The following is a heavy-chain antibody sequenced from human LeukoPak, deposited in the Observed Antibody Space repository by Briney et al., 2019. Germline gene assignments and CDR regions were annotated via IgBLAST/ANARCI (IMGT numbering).Heavy chain of an antibody. CDR1: GYSFTSYW. CDR2: IYPGDSDT. J-gene: IGHJ4*02. V-gene: IGHV5-51*01. CDR3: ARPALYYGDFEDY. Sequence: GESLRISCKGSGYSFTSYWIGWVRQMPGKGLEWMGIIYPGDSDTRYSPSFQGQVTISADKSISTAYLQWSSLKASDTAMYYCARPALYYGDFEDYWGQGTLVTVSS. D-gene: IGHD4-17*01.